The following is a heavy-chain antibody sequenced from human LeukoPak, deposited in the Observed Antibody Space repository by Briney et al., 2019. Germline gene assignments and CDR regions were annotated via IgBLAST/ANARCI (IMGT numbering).Heavy chain of an antibody. Sequence: GGSLRLSCAVSGITLSNYGMSWVRQAPGKGLEWVAGISDSGGRTKYADSVKGRFTISRDNARNTLYLQMNSLRAEDTAVYFCAKRGVVIRVILVGFHKEAYYFDSWGQGALVTVSS. J-gene: IGHJ4*02. V-gene: IGHV3-23*01. CDR3: AKRGVVIRVILVGFHKEAYYFDS. CDR2: ISDSGGRT. CDR1: GITLSNYG. D-gene: IGHD3-22*01.